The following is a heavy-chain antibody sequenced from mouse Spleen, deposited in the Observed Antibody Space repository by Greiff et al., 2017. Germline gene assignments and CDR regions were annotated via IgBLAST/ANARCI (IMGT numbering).Heavy chain of an antibody. D-gene: IGHD2-1*01. CDR1: GYAFSSSW. V-gene: IGHV1-82*01. CDR3: ARGFYGNYFDY. Sequence: QVQLQQSGPELVKPGASVKISCKASGYAFSSSWMNWVKQRPGKGLEWIGRIYPGDGDTNYIGKFKGKATLTADKSSSTAYMQLSSLTSEDSAVYFCARGFYGNYFDYWGQGTTLTVSS. J-gene: IGHJ2*01. CDR2: IYPGDGDT.